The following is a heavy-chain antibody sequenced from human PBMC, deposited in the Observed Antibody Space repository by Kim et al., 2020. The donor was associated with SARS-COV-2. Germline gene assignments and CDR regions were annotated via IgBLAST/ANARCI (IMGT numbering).Heavy chain of an antibody. V-gene: IGHV1-18*04. CDR3: ARDGGTLWFGELFGSYYYYGMDV. D-gene: IGHD3-10*01. Sequence: ASVKVSCKASGYTFTSYGISWVRQAPGQGLEWMGWISAYNGNTNYAQKLQGRVTMTTDTSTSTAYMELRSLRSDDTAVYYCARDGGTLWFGELFGSYYYYGMDVWGQGTTVTVSS. CDR1: GYTFTSYG. J-gene: IGHJ6*02. CDR2: ISAYNGNT.